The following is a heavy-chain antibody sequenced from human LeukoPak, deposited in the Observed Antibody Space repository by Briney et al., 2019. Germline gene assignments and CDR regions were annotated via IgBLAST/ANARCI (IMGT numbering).Heavy chain of an antibody. D-gene: IGHD5-12*01. V-gene: IGHV4-59*01. J-gene: IGHJ4*02. Sequence: PSETLSLTCTVSGGSISSYYWSWIRQPPGKGLEWIGYIYYSGSTNYNPSLKSRVTISVDTSKNQFSLKLSSVTAADTAVYYCARSPPHTNTWIFDYWGQGTLVTVSS. CDR2: IYYSGST. CDR3: ARSPPHTNTWIFDY. CDR1: GGSISSYY.